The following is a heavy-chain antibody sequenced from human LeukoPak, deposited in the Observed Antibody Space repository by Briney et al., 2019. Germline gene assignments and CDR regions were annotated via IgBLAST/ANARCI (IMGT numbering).Heavy chain of an antibody. V-gene: IGHV4-59*12. D-gene: IGHD4-17*01. CDR2: IYYSGST. CDR3: ARVGGDYSWFDP. J-gene: IGHJ5*02. CDR1: GGSISSYY. Sequence: PSETLSLTCTVSGGSISSYYWSWIRQPPGKGLEWIGYIYYSGSTSYNPSLKSRVTISVDTSKNQFSLKLSSVTAADTAVYYCARVGGDYSWFDPWGQGTLVTVSS.